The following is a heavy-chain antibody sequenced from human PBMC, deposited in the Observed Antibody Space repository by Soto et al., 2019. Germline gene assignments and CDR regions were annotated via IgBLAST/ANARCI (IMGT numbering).Heavy chain of an antibody. CDR1: GYTLTELS. D-gene: IGHD2-2*01. CDR3: ATDASIVVVPAARMGAFDS. Sequence: ASVKVSCKVSGYTLTELSMHWVRQAPGKGLEWMGGFDPEDGETIYAQKFQGRVTMTEDTSTDTAYMELSSLRSEDTAVYYCATDASIVVVPAARMGAFDSWGQGTMVTVSS. CDR2: FDPEDGET. V-gene: IGHV1-24*01. J-gene: IGHJ3*02.